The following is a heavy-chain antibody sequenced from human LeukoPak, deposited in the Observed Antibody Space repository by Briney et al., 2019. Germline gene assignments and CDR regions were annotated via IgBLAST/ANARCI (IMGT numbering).Heavy chain of an antibody. D-gene: IGHD3-16*01. V-gene: IGHV3-66*01. CDR1: GFTVNKNY. Sequence: GGSLRLSCAASGFTVNKNYMIWVRQVPGKGLEWVSMIYSDGSTYYAVSVKGRFTISRDNFKNTVYLQMNSLRVEDTAVYFCARWGTSDAFDLWGQGTMVTVSS. J-gene: IGHJ3*01. CDR2: IYSDGST. CDR3: ARWGTSDAFDL.